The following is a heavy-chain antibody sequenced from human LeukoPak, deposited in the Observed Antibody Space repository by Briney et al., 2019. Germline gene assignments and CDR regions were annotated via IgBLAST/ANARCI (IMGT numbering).Heavy chain of an antibody. CDR3: ARDRFRGYNDY. CDR2: IYHSGST. CDR1: GYSISSGYY. J-gene: IGHJ4*02. Sequence: SETLSLTCTVSGYSISSGYYWGWIRQPPGKGLEWIGSIYHSGSTYYNPSLKSRVTISVDTSKNQFSLKLSSVTAADTAVYYCARDRFRGYNDYWGQGTLVTVSS. D-gene: IGHD5-18*01. V-gene: IGHV4-38-2*02.